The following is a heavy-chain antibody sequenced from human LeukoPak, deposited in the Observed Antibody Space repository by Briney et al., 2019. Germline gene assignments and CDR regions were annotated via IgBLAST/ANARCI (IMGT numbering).Heavy chain of an antibody. D-gene: IGHD7-27*01. Sequence: SETLSLTCTVSGGSTSSGTYYWRWIRQPAGKGLEWIGRISTSGSTDYNPSLKSQVTISVDMSKNQFSLKLSSVTAADTAVYYCAMGGGLGIVDYWGQGTLVTVSS. CDR1: GGSTSSGTYY. CDR2: ISTSGST. V-gene: IGHV4-61*02. CDR3: AMGGGLGIVDY. J-gene: IGHJ4*02.